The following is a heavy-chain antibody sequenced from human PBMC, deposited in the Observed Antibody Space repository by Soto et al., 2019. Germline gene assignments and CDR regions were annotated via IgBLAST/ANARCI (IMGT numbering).Heavy chain of an antibody. J-gene: IGHJ4*02. D-gene: IGHD3-3*01. V-gene: IGHV2-5*02. CDR3: ARLTRGLHDLDRLWEKFDY. CDR1: GFSLSSIGMC. CDR2: IYWDDDK. Sequence: QITVKESGLTLVKPTETLTLTCTFSGFSLSSIGMCVGWIRQPPGKALEWLTLIYWDDDKRYSPSLSSRLTITKDPSKNQVDLTMTNMDPVDTATYYCARLTRGLHDLDRLWEKFDYWGQGALVTVS.